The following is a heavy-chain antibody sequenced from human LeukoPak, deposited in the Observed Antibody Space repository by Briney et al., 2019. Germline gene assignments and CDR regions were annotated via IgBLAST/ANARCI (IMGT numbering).Heavy chain of an antibody. CDR1: GGTFGNYA. CDR3: ARGQRPTDITIFLTPFYYHMDV. J-gene: IGHJ6*03. D-gene: IGHD3-9*01. CDR2: IIPIYGTT. Sequence: SVKVSCKASGGTFGNYAIRWVRQAPGPGLEWMGGIIPIYGTTSYAQKFQGRVTITTDESTSSAYMELSSLRSEDTAVYYCARGQRPTDITIFLTPFYYHMDVWGKGTTVTVS. V-gene: IGHV1-69*05.